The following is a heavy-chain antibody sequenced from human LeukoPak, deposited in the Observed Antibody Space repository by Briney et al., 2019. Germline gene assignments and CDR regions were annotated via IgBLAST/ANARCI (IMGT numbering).Heavy chain of an antibody. CDR2: IKPDGSET. J-gene: IGHJ4*02. CDR3: GGFGYEAAVDL. D-gene: IGHD6-13*01. V-gene: IGHV3-7*01. CDR1: GFMFSTYW. Sequence: GGSLRLSCAASGFMFSTYWMTWVRQAPGKGLEWVANIKPDGSETYYVDSVKGRFTISRDNTKNLLYLQMNSLRGEDAAVYYCGGFGYEAAVDLWGQGTLVSVSS.